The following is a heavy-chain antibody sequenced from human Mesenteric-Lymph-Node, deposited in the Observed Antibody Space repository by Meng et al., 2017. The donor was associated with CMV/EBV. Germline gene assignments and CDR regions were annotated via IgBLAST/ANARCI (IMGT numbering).Heavy chain of an antibody. CDR2: INSDGSST. V-gene: IGHV3-74*01. CDR1: GFTFSSFW. D-gene: IGHD3-3*01. CDR3: ARGKGFYDFWGGYYPQDAFDI. J-gene: IGHJ3*02. Sequence: GESLKISCAASGFTFSSFWMHWVRQVPGKGLLWVSRINSDGSSTTYADSVKGRFTISRDNAKSTLYLQMNSLRAEDTAVYYCARGKGFYDFWGGYYPQDAFDIWGQGTMVTVSS.